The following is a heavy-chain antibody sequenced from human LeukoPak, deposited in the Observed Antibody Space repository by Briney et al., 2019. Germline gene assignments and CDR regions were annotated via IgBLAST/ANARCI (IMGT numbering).Heavy chain of an antibody. J-gene: IGHJ4*02. V-gene: IGHV5-51*01. Sequence: PGGSLRLSCAASGFTVSNNYMSWVRQAPGKGLEWMGIIYPGDSDTRYSPSFQGQVTISADKSISTAYLQWSSLKASDTAMYYCARVRYFDWFFPDYWGQGTLVTVSS. CDR2: IYPGDSDT. D-gene: IGHD3-9*01. CDR3: ARVRYFDWFFPDY. CDR1: GFTVSNNY.